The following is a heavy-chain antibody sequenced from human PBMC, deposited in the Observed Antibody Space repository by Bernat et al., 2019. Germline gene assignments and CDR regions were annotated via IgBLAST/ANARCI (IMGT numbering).Heavy chain of an antibody. CDR3: ARDASHAYCGGDCYPQKDAFDI. CDR1: GFTFSSYA. V-gene: IGHV3-30-3*01. D-gene: IGHD2-21*02. CDR2: ISYDGSNK. Sequence: QVQLVESGGGVVQPGRSLRLSCAASGFTFSSYAMHWVRQAPGKGLEWVAVISYDGSNKYYADSVKGRFTISRDNSKNTLYLQMNSLRAEDTGVYYCARDASHAYCGGDCYPQKDAFDIWGQVTMVTVSS. J-gene: IGHJ3*02.